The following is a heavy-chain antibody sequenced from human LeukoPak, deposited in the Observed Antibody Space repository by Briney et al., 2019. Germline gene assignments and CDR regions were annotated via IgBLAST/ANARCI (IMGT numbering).Heavy chain of an antibody. Sequence: PSETLSLTCTVSGGSISSYYWSWIRQPPGKGLEWIGYIYYSGSTNYKPSLKSRVTISVDTSKNQFSLKLSPVTAADTAVYYCARQRYYGSGSYYRSPPDYWGQGTLVTVSS. V-gene: IGHV4-59*08. CDR3: ARQRYYGSGSYYRSPPDY. D-gene: IGHD3-10*01. J-gene: IGHJ4*02. CDR2: IYYSGST. CDR1: GGSISSYY.